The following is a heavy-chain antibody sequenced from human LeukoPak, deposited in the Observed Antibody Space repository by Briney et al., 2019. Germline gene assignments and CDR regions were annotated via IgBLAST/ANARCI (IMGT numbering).Heavy chain of an antibody. CDR3: ARVRWVHGDYVWYYYYYYYMDV. V-gene: IGHV1-8*01. J-gene: IGHJ6*03. CDR1: GYTFTSYD. Sequence: GASVKVSCKASGYTFTSYDINWVRQATGQGLEWMGWMNPNSGNTGYAQKFQGRVTMTRNTSISTAYMELSSLRSEDTAVYYCARVRWVHGDYVWYYYYYYYMDVWGKGTTVTISS. D-gene: IGHD4-17*01. CDR2: MNPNSGNT.